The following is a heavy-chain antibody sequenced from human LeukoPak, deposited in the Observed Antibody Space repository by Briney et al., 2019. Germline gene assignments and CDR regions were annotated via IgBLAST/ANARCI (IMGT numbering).Heavy chain of an antibody. D-gene: IGHD3-10*01. CDR3: ARAVYYSNYLGY. CDR1: GXTLSSYW. CDR2: INSDGSST. V-gene: IGHV3-74*01. J-gene: IGHJ4*01. Sequence: PGGSLRLSCAASGXTLSSYWMHWVRQAPGKGLVWVSRINSDGSSTNYADSVKGRFTISRDNAKNTLYLQMNSLRAEDTAMYYCARAVYYSNYLGYWGQGTLVTVSS.